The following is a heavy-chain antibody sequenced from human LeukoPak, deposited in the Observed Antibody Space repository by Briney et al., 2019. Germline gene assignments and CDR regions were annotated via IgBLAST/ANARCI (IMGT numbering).Heavy chain of an antibody. D-gene: IGHD6-19*01. CDR2: IYDSGST. CDR1: GGSISSYY. J-gene: IGHJ5*02. V-gene: IGHV4-59*01. Sequence: SETLSLTCTVSGGSISSYYWSWIRQPPGKGLEWIGNIYDSGSTKYNPSLKSRVTVSGDTPKNQVSLKLSSVTAADTAIYYCARWYSSGWIDNWGQGTLATVSS. CDR3: ARWYSSGWIDN.